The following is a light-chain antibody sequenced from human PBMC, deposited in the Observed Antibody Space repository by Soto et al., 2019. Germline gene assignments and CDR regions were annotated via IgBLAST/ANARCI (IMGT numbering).Light chain of an antibody. CDR2: DAS. J-gene: IGKJ4*01. CDR1: QSISSW. Sequence: DIQMTQSPSTLSASVGDRVTITCRASQSISSWLAWYQQKPGKAPKLLIYDASSLESGVPSRFSGSGSGTEFTLTISRLEPEDFAVYYCQQYGSLITFGGGTKVEIK. CDR3: QQYGSLIT. V-gene: IGKV1-5*01.